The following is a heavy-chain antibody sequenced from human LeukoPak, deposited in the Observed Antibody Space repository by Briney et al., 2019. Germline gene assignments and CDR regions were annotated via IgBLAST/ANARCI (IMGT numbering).Heavy chain of an antibody. V-gene: IGHV1-2*02. J-gene: IGHJ3*02. CDR2: INPKSGDT. Sequence: GASVKVSCKASGYTFTSSFIHWVRQAPGQGLEWMAWINPKSGDTNYAQNFQGRVTITRDTSLNTAYLDLSGLRSDDTAVYYCAREPNAFDIWGQGTMVTVSS. CDR3: AREPNAFDI. CDR1: GYTFTSSF.